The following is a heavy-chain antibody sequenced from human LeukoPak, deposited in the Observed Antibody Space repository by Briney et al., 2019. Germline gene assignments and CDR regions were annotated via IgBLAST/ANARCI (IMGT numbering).Heavy chain of an antibody. CDR1: GFTFRSYA. CDR2: IRGSGATT. Sequence: PGGSLRLSCAASGFTFRSYAMNWVRQAPGKGLEWVSLIRGSGATTFYADSVKGRFTISRDNSKNTLYLQMNSLRAEDTAVYYCAKDNGDYVGYFHYWGQGTLVTVSS. D-gene: IGHD4-17*01. V-gene: IGHV3-23*01. CDR3: AKDNGDYVGYFHY. J-gene: IGHJ4*02.